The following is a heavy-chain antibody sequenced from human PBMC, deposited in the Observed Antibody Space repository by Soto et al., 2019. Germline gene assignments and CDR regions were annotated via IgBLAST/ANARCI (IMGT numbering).Heavy chain of an antibody. V-gene: IGHV3-23*01. CDR2: ISGSGGST. Sequence: EVQLLESGGGLVQPGGSLRLSCAASGFTVSRYTMSWVRQAPGKGLVWVSAISGSGGSTYYADSVKGRFTISRDNSKNTLYLQMNSLRAEDTAVYYCAKDEVGAVYYYCYGMDVWGQGTTVTVSS. CDR3: AKDEVGAVYYYCYGMDV. D-gene: IGHD1-26*01. CDR1: GFTVSRYT. J-gene: IGHJ6*02.